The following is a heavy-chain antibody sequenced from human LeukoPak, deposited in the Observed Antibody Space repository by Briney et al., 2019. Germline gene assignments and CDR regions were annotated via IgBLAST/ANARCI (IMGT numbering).Heavy chain of an antibody. CDR1: EFTFPMYW. V-gene: IGHV3-7*01. J-gene: IGHJ3*02. CDR3: AREGDAFDI. CDR2: IKQDGSGK. Sequence: GGSLRLSCAASEFTFPMYWMSWVRQAPGKGLEWVADIKQDGSGKYYVDSVKGRFTISRQNAKNSLYLQMNSLRAEDTAVYYCAREGDAFDIWGQGTMVTVSS.